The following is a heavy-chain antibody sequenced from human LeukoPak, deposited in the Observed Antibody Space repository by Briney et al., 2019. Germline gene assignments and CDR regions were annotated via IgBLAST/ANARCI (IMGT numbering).Heavy chain of an antibody. Sequence: SETLSLTCTVSGGSISSSSYYWSWIRQPPGKGLEWIGYIYYSGSTNYNPSLKSRVTISVDTSKNQFSLKLSSVTAADTAVYYCARDDKWLERWGQGTLVTVSS. V-gene: IGHV4-61*01. J-gene: IGHJ4*02. CDR1: GGSISSSSYY. D-gene: IGHD6-19*01. CDR3: ARDDKWLER. CDR2: IYYSGST.